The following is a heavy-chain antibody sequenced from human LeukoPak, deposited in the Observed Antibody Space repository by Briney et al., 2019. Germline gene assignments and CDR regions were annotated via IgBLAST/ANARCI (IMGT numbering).Heavy chain of an antibody. J-gene: IGHJ5*02. V-gene: IGHV3-49*04. Sequence: GGSLRLSCAASGFTFSSYWMSWVRQAPGKGLEWVGFIRSKTHGGTTEYAASVKGRFIISRDDSRSIAYLQMNSLKTEDTAVYYCTRAPSLSWFDPWGQGTLVTVSS. CDR1: GFTFSSYW. CDR3: TRAPSLSWFDP. CDR2: IRSKTHGGTT. D-gene: IGHD3-10*01.